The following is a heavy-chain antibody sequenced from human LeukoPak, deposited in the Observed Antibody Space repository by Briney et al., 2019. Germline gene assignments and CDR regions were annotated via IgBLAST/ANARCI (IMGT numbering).Heavy chain of an antibody. Sequence: PGGSLRLSCAASGFTFSSYGMNWVRQAPGKGLEWVAVISYDGSNKHYADSVKGRFTISRDNSKNTLDLQMNSLRAEDTAVYYCARDVTIFGVVIPFDYWGQGTLVTVSS. CDR1: GFTFSSYG. CDR2: ISYDGSNK. D-gene: IGHD3-3*01. J-gene: IGHJ4*02. CDR3: ARDVTIFGVVIPFDY. V-gene: IGHV3-30*03.